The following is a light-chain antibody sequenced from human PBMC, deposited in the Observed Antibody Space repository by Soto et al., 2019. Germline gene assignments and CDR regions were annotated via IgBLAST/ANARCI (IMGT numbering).Light chain of an antibody. J-gene: IGKJ1*01. CDR1: HTVSSSY. Sequence: IVLPGSPGTMSLSPRSMGNLSGVASHTVSSSYLALYQQKPGQDPRLLIYGASSRATGIPDRFSGSGSGTDFTLTISRLEPEDFAVYYCQKYGSSSWTFGKGNKVDIK. CDR2: GAS. V-gene: IGKV3-20*01. CDR3: QKYGSSSWT.